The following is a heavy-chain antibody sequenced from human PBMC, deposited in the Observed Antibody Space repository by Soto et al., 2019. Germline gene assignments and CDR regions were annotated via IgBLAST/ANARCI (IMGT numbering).Heavy chain of an antibody. V-gene: IGHV3-30*18. Sequence: VAVISYDGSNKYYADSVKGRFTISRDNSKNTLYLQMNSLRAEDTAVYYCAKDLSSTAYYWGQGTLVTVSS. D-gene: IGHD6-13*01. CDR2: ISYDGSNK. CDR3: AKDLSSTAYY. J-gene: IGHJ4*02.